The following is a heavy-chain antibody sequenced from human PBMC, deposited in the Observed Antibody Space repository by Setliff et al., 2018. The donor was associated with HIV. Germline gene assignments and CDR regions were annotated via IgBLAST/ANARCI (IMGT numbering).Heavy chain of an antibody. CDR3: ARTALWFDEADWYFDL. J-gene: IGHJ2*01. CDR2: IGKIYNGGST. V-gene: IGHV4-28*01. CDR1: GYSISSSYW. D-gene: IGHD3-10*01. Sequence: SETLSLTCAVSGYSISSSYWWGWIRQSPGKGLEWSGNIGKIYNGGSTSYNPSLKSRVTMSVDTSKNQFSLKLSSVTAVDAAVYYCARTALWFDEADWYFDLWGRGTLVTVSS.